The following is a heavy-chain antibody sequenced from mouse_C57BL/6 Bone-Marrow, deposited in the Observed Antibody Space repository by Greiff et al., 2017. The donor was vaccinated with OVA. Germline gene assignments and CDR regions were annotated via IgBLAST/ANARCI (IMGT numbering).Heavy chain of an antibody. D-gene: IGHD1-1*01. V-gene: IGHV1-59*01. J-gene: IGHJ2*01. CDR2: IDPSDSYT. Sequence: VQLQQSGAELVRPGTSVKLSCKASGYTFTSYWMHWVKQRPGQGLEWIGVIDPSDSYTNYNQKFKGKATLTVDTSSSTAYMQLSSLTSEDSAVYYCAIVANFDYWGQGTTLTVSS. CDR1: GYTFTSYW. CDR3: AIVANFDY.